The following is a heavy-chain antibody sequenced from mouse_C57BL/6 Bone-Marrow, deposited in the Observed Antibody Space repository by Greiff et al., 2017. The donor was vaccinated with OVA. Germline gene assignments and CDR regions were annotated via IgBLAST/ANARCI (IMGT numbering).Heavy chain of an antibody. CDR1: GFTFSDAW. J-gene: IGHJ2*01. V-gene: IGHV6-6*01. CDR3: TRRGLRYFDY. CDR2: IRNKANNHAT. D-gene: IGHD2-4*01. Sequence: EVHLVESGGGLVQPGGSMKLSCAASGFTFSDAWMDWVRQSPEKGLEWVAEIRNKANNHATYYAESVKGRFTISRDDSKSSVYLQMNSLRAEDTGIYYCTRRGLRYFDYWGQGTTLTVSS.